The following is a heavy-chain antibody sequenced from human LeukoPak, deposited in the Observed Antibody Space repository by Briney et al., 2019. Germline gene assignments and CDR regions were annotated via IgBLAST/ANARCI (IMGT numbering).Heavy chain of an antibody. J-gene: IGHJ3*02. V-gene: IGHV1-2*02. Sequence: SVKVSCKGSAYTFPGYYLHWVRQPPGQGLPWMGWIDPNNGDTEYAQKFQGRVNMTRDRSISTAYRELGRLTSDGTGVYYCARRSRNGLDAFDIWGQGTMVTVSS. CDR3: ARRSRNGLDAFDI. CDR2: IDPNNGDT. D-gene: IGHD1-14*01. CDR1: AYTFPGYY.